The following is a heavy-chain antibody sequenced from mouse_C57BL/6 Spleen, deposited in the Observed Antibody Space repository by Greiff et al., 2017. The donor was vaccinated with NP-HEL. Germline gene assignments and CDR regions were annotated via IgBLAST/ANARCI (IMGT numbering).Heavy chain of an antibody. Sequence: DVKLQESGPELVKPGASVKIPCKASGYTFTDYNMDWVKQSHGKSLEWIGDINPNNGGTIYNQKFKGKATLTVDKSSSTAYMELRSLTSEDTAVYYCARNYYGYYGGFAYWGQGTLVTVSA. CDR1: GYTFTDYN. D-gene: IGHD2-1*01. V-gene: IGHV1-18*01. CDR3: ARNYYGYYGGFAY. J-gene: IGHJ3*01. CDR2: INPNNGGT.